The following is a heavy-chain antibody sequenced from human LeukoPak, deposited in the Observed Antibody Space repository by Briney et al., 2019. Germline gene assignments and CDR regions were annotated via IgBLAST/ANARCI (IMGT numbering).Heavy chain of an antibody. V-gene: IGHV3-30*02. CDR3: ASLTLGYCSSTSCYNMDV. Sequence: GGSLRLSCAASGFTFSSYGMHWVRQAPGKGLEWVAFIRYDGSNKYYADSVKGRFTISRDNSKNTLYLQMNSLRAEDTAVYYCASLTLGYCSSTSCYNMDVWGKGTTVTVSS. CDR2: IRYDGSNK. D-gene: IGHD2-2*02. CDR1: GFTFSSYG. J-gene: IGHJ6*03.